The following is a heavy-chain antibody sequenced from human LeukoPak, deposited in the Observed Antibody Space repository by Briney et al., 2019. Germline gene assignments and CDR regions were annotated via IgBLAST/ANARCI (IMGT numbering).Heavy chain of an antibody. CDR3: ARSYCSSTSCFPMDY. V-gene: IGHV4-34*01. J-gene: IGHJ4*02. Sequence: PSETLSLTCAVYGGSFSGYYWSWIRQPPGKGLEWIGEINHSGSTNYNPSLKSRVTISVDTSKNQFSLKLSSVTAADTAVYYCARSYCSSTSCFPMDYWGQGTLVTVSS. CDR2: INHSGST. CDR1: GGSFSGYY. D-gene: IGHD2-2*01.